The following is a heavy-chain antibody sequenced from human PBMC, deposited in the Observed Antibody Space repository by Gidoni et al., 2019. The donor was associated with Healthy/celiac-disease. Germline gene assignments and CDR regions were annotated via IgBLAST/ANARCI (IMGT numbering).Heavy chain of an antibody. CDR2: IRSKAYGGTT. CDR3: TRSRSSGWYGAFFDY. Sequence: EVQLVESGGGLVQPGRSLRLSCTASGFTFGDYAMSWFRQAPGKGLEWVGFIRSKAYGGTTEYAASVKGRFTISRDDSKSIAYLQMNSLKTEDTAVYYCTRSRSSGWYGAFFDYWGQGTLVTVSS. CDR1: GFTFGDYA. J-gene: IGHJ4*02. V-gene: IGHV3-49*03. D-gene: IGHD6-19*01.